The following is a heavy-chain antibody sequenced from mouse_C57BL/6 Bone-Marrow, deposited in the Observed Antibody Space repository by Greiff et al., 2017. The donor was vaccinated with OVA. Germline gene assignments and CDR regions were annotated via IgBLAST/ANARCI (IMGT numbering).Heavy chain of an antibody. Sequence: VQLQQSGAELVRPGASVTLSCKASGYTFTDYEMHWVKQTPVHGLEWIGAIDPETGGTAYNQKFKGKAILTADKSSSTAYMELRSLTSADSAGYYCTNPLYAMDYWGQGTSVTVSS. V-gene: IGHV1-15*01. CDR1: GYTFTDYE. CDR3: TNPLYAMDY. CDR2: IDPETGGT. J-gene: IGHJ4*01.